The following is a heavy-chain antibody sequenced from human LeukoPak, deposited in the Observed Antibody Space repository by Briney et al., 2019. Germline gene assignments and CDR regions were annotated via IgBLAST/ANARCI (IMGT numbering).Heavy chain of an antibody. CDR2: ISSSGSTI. J-gene: IGHJ4*02. CDR1: GFTFSSYE. CDR3: ARGVYYYFDY. D-gene: IGHD2-8*01. V-gene: IGHV3-48*03. Sequence: GGSLRLSCAASGFTFSSYEMNWVRQAPGKGLEWVSYISSSGSTIYYADSVKGRFTSSRDNAKNSLYLQMNSLRTEDTAVYYCARGVYYYFDYWGQGTLVTVSS.